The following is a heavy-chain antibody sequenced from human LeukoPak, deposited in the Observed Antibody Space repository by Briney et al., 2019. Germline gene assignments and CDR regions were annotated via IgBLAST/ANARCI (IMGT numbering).Heavy chain of an antibody. Sequence: GGSLRLSCAASGFTFSSYSMNWVRQAPGKGLEWVSYISSSRSTIYYADSVKGRFTISRDNAKSSLYLQMNSLRAEDTAVYYCAGEYCSGGSCYQNFDYWGQGTLVTVSS. D-gene: IGHD2-15*01. V-gene: IGHV3-48*04. CDR2: ISSSRSTI. J-gene: IGHJ4*02. CDR3: AGEYCSGGSCYQNFDY. CDR1: GFTFSSYS.